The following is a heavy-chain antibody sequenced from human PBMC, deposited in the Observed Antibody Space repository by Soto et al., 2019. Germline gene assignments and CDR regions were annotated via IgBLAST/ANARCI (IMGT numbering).Heavy chain of an antibody. CDR2: IYPGDSDT. CDR1: GYSFTSYW. D-gene: IGHD3-22*01. Sequence: GESLKISCKGSGYSFTSYWIGWVRQMPGKGLGWMGIIYPGDSDTRYSPSFQGQVTISADKSISTAYMQWSSLKASDTAMYNCAGAQTGSSGYYPTASGMDVWGQGTTVTVSS. CDR3: AGAQTGSSGYYPTASGMDV. V-gene: IGHV5-51*06. J-gene: IGHJ6*02.